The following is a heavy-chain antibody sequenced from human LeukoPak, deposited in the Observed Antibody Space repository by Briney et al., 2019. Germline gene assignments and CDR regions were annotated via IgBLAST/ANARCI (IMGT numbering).Heavy chain of an antibody. J-gene: IGHJ4*02. D-gene: IGHD6-13*01. CDR2: IWCDGSNK. CDR1: GFTFSIYG. CDR3: ERQVWQQPLYYFDY. Sequence: HPGRSLRLSCAASGFTFSIYGMHWVRQAPSKGLEWVAFIWCDGSNKYYADSVKGRFTISRDNSKNTLYLQMNSLRVEDTAVYYCERQVWQQPLYYFDYWGQGALVTVSS. V-gene: IGHV3-33*01.